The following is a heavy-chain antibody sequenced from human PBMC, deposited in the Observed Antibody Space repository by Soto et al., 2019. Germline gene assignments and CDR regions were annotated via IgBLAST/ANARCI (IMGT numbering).Heavy chain of an antibody. CDR1: RDSMSSGAYY. J-gene: IGHJ4*02. Sequence: QVQLQESSPGLVKPSQTLSLTCSVSRDSMSSGAYYWTWIRQPPGKGLEWIGYIYYSGSTSYNASLKSRVDISMDTSKNQFSLRLSSVTAADTAVYYCVRVGDYLGAYWGQGTLVTVSS. D-gene: IGHD2-21*01. CDR3: VRVGDYLGAY. CDR2: IYYSGST. V-gene: IGHV4-30-4*01.